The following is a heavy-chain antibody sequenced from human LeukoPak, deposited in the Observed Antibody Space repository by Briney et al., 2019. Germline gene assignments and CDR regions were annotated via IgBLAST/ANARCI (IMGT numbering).Heavy chain of an antibody. CDR2: IHPKSGDT. V-gene: IGHV1-2*02. CDR3: SRGSGISYGGIDY. CDR1: GYTFTGYY. J-gene: IGHJ4*02. Sequence: ASVKVSCKASGYTFTGYYLHWVRQAPGQGLEWMGWIHPKSGDTKYAQKFLGRVTLTRDTSTTIVYMELKWLTSDDTAVHYCSRGSGISYGGIDYWGQGTLVTVSS. D-gene: IGHD5-18*01.